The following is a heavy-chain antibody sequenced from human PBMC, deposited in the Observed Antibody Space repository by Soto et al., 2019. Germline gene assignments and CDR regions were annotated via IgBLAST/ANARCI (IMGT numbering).Heavy chain of an antibody. CDR1: GFTFSSYS. V-gene: IGHV3-48*02. J-gene: IGHJ4*02. CDR3: AKVHCSLVLAAADF. Sequence: PGGSLRLSCAASGFTFSSYSMNWVRQAPGKGLEWVSYISSSSSTIYYADSVKGRFTISRDNAKNSLYQQMNSLRDEDTAVYYCAKVHCSLVLAAADFWGQGTLVTVSS. CDR2: ISSSSSTI. D-gene: IGHD6-13*01.